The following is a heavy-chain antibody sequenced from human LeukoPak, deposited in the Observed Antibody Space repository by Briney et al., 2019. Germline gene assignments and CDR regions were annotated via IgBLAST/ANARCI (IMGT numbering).Heavy chain of an antibody. J-gene: IGHJ4*02. CDR1: GDSVSSKNGA. V-gene: IGHV6-1*01. D-gene: IGHD6-19*01. CDR3: ARDFGTTGWHTFDY. CDR2: TYYRSKWYN. Sequence: SRTLSLTCVVSGDSVSSKNGAWNWIRQSPSRGLEWLGRTYYRSKWYNDYAESMEGRMTISQDTSKNQYSLHLNSVTPGDTAVYYCARDFGTTGWHTFDYWGQGTLVTVSS.